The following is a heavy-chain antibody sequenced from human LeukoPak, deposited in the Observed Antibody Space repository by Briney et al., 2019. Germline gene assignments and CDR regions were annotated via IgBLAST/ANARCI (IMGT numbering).Heavy chain of an antibody. Sequence: GESLKISCKGSGYSFTSYWIGWVRQMPGKGLGWMGIIHPGDSDTRYSPSFQGQVTISADKSISTAYLQWSSLKASDTAMYYCARMEWLRLGYYYYYYMDVWGKGTTVTVSS. CDR3: ARMEWLRLGYYYYYYMDV. CDR1: GYSFTSYW. J-gene: IGHJ6*03. V-gene: IGHV5-51*01. D-gene: IGHD5-12*01. CDR2: IHPGDSDT.